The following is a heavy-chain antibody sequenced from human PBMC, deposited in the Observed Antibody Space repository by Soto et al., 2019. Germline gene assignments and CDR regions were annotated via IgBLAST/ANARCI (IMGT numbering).Heavy chain of an antibody. V-gene: IGHV3-23*01. Sequence: EVQLLESGGDLIQPGGSLRLSCAASGFTFNIYAMTWVRQAPGKGLEWVSAINRYVDFTYYAHSVEGRFTISRDNSKNTLYLQMNSLRAEDTAVYYCAKDRYLDHDSRGYLFDNWGQGTLVTVSS. CDR1: GFTFNIYA. CDR3: AKDRYLDHDSRGYLFDN. J-gene: IGHJ4*02. D-gene: IGHD3-22*01. CDR2: INRYVDFT.